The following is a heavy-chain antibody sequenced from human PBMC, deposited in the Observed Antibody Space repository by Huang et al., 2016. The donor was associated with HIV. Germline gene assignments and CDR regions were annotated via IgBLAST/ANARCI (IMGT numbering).Heavy chain of an antibody. D-gene: IGHD6-19*01. CDR3: ALKGDSSGWEYFRH. CDR2: ISYDGSNK. Sequence: QVQLVESGGGGVQPRRSLRLSCAASGLMFSNYGRHWVRQAPGKGLGWVAMISYDGSNKYYTDSVKGRFSISRDNSKNTLYLQMNSLRAEDTAVYYCALKGDSSGWEYFRHWGQGTLVTVSS. J-gene: IGHJ1*01. CDR1: GLMFSNYG. V-gene: IGHV3-30*03.